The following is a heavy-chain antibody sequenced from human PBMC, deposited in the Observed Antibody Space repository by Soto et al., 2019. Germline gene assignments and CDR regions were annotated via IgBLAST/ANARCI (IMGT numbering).Heavy chain of an antibody. Sequence: PSETLSLTCAVSGGSISSGGYSWSWIRQPPGKGLEWIGYTYDSGTTYYNPSLKSRVTISVDRSKNQFSLKLSSVTAADTAVYYGARTHYGDYDYGMDVWGQGTTVTVSS. J-gene: IGHJ6*02. D-gene: IGHD4-17*01. CDR3: ARTHYGDYDYGMDV. CDR2: TYDSGTT. CDR1: GGSISSGGYS. V-gene: IGHV4-30-2*01.